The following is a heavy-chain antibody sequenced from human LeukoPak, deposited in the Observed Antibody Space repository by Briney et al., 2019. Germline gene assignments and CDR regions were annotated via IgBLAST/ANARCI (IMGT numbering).Heavy chain of an antibody. V-gene: IGHV4-34*01. D-gene: IGHD6-13*01. J-gene: IGHJ4*02. Sequence: ETLSLTCAVYGGSFSGYYWSWIRQPPGKGLEWIGEINHSGSTNYNPSLKSRVTISVDTSKNQFSLKLSSVTAADTAVYYCAVTYSSSWYDPHSFDYWGQGTLVTVSS. CDR2: INHSGST. CDR3: AVTYSSSWYDPHSFDY. CDR1: GGSFSGYY.